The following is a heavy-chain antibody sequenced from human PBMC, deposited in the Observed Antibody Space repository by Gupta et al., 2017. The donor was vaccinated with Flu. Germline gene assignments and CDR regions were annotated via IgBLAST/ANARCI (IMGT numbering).Heavy chain of an antibody. CDR3: TRVSATVAYFQH. CDR1: GFTFGDYA. Sequence: EVQLVESGGGLVQPGRSLRLSCTASGFTFGDYAMSWVRQAPGKGLEWVGFIRSKAYGGTTEYAASVKGRFTISRDDSKSIAYLQMNSLKTEDTAVYYCTRVSATVAYFQHWGQGTLVTVSS. V-gene: IGHV3-49*04. J-gene: IGHJ1*01. D-gene: IGHD2-15*01. CDR2: IRSKAYGGTT.